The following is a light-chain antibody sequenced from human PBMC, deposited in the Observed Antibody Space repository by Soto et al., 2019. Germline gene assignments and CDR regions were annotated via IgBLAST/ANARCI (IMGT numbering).Light chain of an antibody. CDR3: DQANSFPFT. J-gene: IGKJ3*01. Sequence: DLQMTQSPSSVSASVGARVTITCRASPGISSWLAWYQQKPGKAPKLLIYAASRLQSGVPSKFSGSVSGTDLTLTISSLQPEDFATYYCDQANSFPFTFGPGTKVDIK. CDR1: PGISSW. CDR2: AAS. V-gene: IGKV1-12*01.